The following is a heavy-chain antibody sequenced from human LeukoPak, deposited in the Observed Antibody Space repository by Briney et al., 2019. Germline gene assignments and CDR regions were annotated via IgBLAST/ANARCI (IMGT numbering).Heavy chain of an antibody. CDR2: ISSSSSYI. CDR1: GFTFSSYS. Sequence: GGSLRLSCAASGFTFSSYSMNWVRQAPGKGLEWVSSISSSSSYIYYADSVKGRFTISRDNSKNTLYLQMNSLRAEDTAVYYCARDPSLYGGNSLDYWGQGTLVTVSS. J-gene: IGHJ4*02. V-gene: IGHV3-21*01. D-gene: IGHD4-23*01. CDR3: ARDPSLYGGNSLDY.